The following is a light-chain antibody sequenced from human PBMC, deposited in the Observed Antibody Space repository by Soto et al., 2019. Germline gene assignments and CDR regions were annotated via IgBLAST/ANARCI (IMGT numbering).Light chain of an antibody. V-gene: IGKV3-20*01. J-gene: IGKJ4*01. Sequence: EIVLTQSPGTRSLSPGERATLSCRASQSVSSSYLAWYQQKPGQAPRLLIYGASSRATGIPDRFSGSGSGTDFTLTISRLEPEYFAVYYCQQYGSSKLTFGGGTKVEIK. CDR2: GAS. CDR1: QSVSSSY. CDR3: QQYGSSKLT.